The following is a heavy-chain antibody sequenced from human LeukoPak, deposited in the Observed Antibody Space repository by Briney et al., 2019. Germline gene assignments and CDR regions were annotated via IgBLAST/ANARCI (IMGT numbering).Heavy chain of an antibody. CDR3: AGQEYCSGGSCYTWFDP. V-gene: IGHV5-51*01. CDR2: IYPADSDI. D-gene: IGHD2-15*01. J-gene: IGHJ5*02. Sequence: GESLKISCKGSGYSINNYWIGWVRQMPGKGLEWMGIIYPADSDIRYSPSFQGQVTISADESISTVYLQWSSLKASDTAMYYCAGQEYCSGGSCYTWFDPWGQGTLVTVSS. CDR1: GYSINNYW.